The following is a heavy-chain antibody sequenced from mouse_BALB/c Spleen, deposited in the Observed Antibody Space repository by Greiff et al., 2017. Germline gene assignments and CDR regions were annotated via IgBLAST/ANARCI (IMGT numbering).Heavy chain of an antibody. J-gene: IGHJ3*01. Sequence: EVKVVESGGGLVQPGGSLRLSCATSGFTFTDYYMSWVRQPPGKALEWVGFISNKANGYTKEYSASVKGRFTIARDNSHSILYLLMNTLRAEDSATYYCARDGDYDAWFAYWGQGTLVTVSA. CDR3: ARDGDYDAWFAY. V-gene: IGHV7-3*02. CDR1: GFTFTDYY. D-gene: IGHD2-13*01. CDR2: ISNKANGYTK.